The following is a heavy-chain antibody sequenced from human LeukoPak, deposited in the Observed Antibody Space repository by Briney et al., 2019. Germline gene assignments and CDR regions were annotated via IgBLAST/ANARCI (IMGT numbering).Heavy chain of an antibody. Sequence: PGGSLRLSCAASGFIFSSDDMHWVRQAPGKGLEWVAGIQSNGRNKYYVDSVKGRFAISRDNSKNTLYLQMNSLRAEDTAVYYCAKVVYSSGCYDYWGQGTLVTVSS. J-gene: IGHJ4*02. CDR3: AKVVYSSGCYDY. CDR1: GFIFSSDD. D-gene: IGHD6-19*01. CDR2: IQSNGRNK. V-gene: IGHV3-30*02.